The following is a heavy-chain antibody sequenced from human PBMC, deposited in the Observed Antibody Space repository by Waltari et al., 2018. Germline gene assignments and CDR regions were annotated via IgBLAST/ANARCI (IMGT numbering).Heavy chain of an antibody. CDR2: IYPAGST. V-gene: IGHV3-66*02. CDR1: GFTVSTTH. CDR3: ARARDEQTAMVYFDH. Sequence: EVDLVESGGGLVPPGGSLRLPCAAFGFTVSTTHMTCVRQVPGRGLEWVSIIYPAGSTYNADSVEGRFTISRDVSKNMVHLQMNSLRPEDTAIYYCARARDEQTAMVYFDHWGQGTLVSVSS. J-gene: IGHJ4*02. D-gene: IGHD5-18*01.